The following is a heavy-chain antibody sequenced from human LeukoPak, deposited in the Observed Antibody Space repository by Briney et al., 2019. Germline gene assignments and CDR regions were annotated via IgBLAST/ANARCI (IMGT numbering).Heavy chain of an antibody. J-gene: IGHJ4*02. CDR1: GDSISSRDYY. CDR2: SYYSGST. D-gene: IGHD6-13*01. CDR3: ASTRIAAAGAPAYYFDN. V-gene: IGHV4-31*03. Sequence: SETLSLTCTVSGDSISSRDYYWIWLPQHPGKDLEWIGNSYYSGSTYYNPSLKSRLTLSVDTSKNQFSLKVNSVTAADTAVYYCASTRIAAAGAPAYYFDNWGQGTQVTVSS.